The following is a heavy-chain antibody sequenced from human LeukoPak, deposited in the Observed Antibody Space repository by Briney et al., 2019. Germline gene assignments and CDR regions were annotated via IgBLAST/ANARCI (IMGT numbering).Heavy chain of an antibody. D-gene: IGHD2/OR15-2a*01. CDR2: TGGGSTST. CDR1: EFTVSSNY. CDR3: ARDTRNWADL. J-gene: IGHJ5*02. Sequence: GGSLRLSCAASEFTVSSNYMSWVRQAPGKGLEWVSYTGGGSTSTYYADSVKGRFTVSRDDAKNSLYLQMNSLRDEDTSVYYCARDTRNWADLWGRGTLVTVSS. V-gene: IGHV3-48*02.